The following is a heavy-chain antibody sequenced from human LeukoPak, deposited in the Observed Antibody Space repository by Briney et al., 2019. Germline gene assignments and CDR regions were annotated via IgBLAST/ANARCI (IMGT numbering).Heavy chain of an antibody. CDR3: ARALCTNGICEWLDP. Sequence: PSQTLSLTCTISGGSISSGHYFWSWIRQPAGKGLEWIGRIYTGGGTNYNPSLKSRVTISIDTSKNQFSLKLSSVTAADTAMYYCARALCTNGICEWLDPWGQGTLVTVSS. D-gene: IGHD2-8*01. CDR2: IYTGGGT. J-gene: IGHJ5*02. CDR1: GGSISSGHYF. V-gene: IGHV4-61*02.